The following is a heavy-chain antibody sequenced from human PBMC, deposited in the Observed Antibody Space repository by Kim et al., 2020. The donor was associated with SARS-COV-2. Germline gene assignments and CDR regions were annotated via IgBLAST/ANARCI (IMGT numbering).Heavy chain of an antibody. Sequence: GESLKISCKGSAYRFTSYWIGWVRQMPGKGLELMGIIYPGDSDTRYSPSFQGQVTISVDKSISTAYLQWGSLKASDTAMYYCARYYGSGSSRDAFDIWGQGTRVTVSS. CDR3: ARYYGSGSSRDAFDI. D-gene: IGHD3-10*01. J-gene: IGHJ3*02. V-gene: IGHV5-51*01. CDR1: AYRFTSYW. CDR2: IYPGDSDT.